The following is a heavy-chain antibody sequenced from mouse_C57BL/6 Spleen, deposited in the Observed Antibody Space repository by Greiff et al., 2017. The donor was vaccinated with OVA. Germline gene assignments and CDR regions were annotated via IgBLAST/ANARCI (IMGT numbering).Heavy chain of an antibody. CDR1: GFTFTDYY. Sequence: EVKLQESGGGLVQPGGSLSLSCAASGFTFTDYYMSWVRQPPGKALEWLGFIRNKANGYTTEYSASVKGRFTIYRDNSQSILYLQMNALRAKDSATYYCARFFDGSSPYWYFDVWGTGTTVTVSS. J-gene: IGHJ1*03. D-gene: IGHD1-1*01. CDR3: ARFFDGSSPYWYFDV. CDR2: IRNKANGYTT. V-gene: IGHV7-3*01.